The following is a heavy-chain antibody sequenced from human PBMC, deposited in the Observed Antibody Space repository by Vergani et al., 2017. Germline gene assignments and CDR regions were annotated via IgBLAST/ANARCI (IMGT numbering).Heavy chain of an antibody. CDR3: ARQIIAAAGYYYYYGMDV. V-gene: IGHV5-51*01. J-gene: IGHJ6*02. Sequence: EVQLVQSGAEVKKPGESLKISCKGSGYSFTSYWIGWVRQMPGKGLEWMGIIYPGDSDTRYSPSFQGQVTISADKSISTAYLQWSSLKASDTAMYYCARQIIAAAGYYYYYGMDVWGQGTTVTVSS. CDR1: GYSFTSYW. D-gene: IGHD6-13*01. CDR2: IYPGDSDT.